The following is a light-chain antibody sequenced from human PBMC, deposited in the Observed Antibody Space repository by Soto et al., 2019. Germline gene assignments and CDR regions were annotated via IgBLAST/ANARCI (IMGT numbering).Light chain of an antibody. CDR2: INSDGSH. V-gene: IGLV4-69*01. J-gene: IGLJ1*01. Sequence: QLVLTQSPSASASLGASVKLTCTLSSGHSTYGIAWHQQQPEKGPRYLMKINSDGSHSKGDGIPDRFSGSSSGAERYLTISSLQSEDEADYYCQTWGFGIQKVFGTGTKLTVL. CDR1: SGHSTYG. CDR3: QTWGFGIQKV.